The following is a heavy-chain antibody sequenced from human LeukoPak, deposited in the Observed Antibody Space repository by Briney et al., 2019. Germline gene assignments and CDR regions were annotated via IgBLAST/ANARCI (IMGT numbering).Heavy chain of an antibody. Sequence: SETLSLTCAVYGGSFSGYYWSWIRQPPGKGLEWIGEINHSGSTNYNPSLKSRVTISVDTSKNQFSLKLSSVTAADTAVYYCWKGNRGRVPASNSRVGSRETFYYLGQGTLVTVSS. V-gene: IGHV4-34*01. CDR3: WKGNRGRVPASNSRVGSRETFYY. CDR2: INHSGST. CDR1: GGSFSGYY. D-gene: IGHD2-2*01. J-gene: IGHJ4*02.